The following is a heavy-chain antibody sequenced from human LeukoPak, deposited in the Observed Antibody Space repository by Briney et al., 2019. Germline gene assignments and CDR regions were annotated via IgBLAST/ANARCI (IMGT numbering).Heavy chain of an antibody. D-gene: IGHD3-9*01. CDR3: ARDAYYDILTD. CDR1: GGSISSSSYY. Sequence: SETLSLTCTVSGGSISSSSYYWGWIRQPPGKGLEWIGSIYYSGSTYYNPSLKSRVAISVDTSKNQFSLKLSSVTAADTAVYYCARDAYYDILTDWGQGTLVTVSS. J-gene: IGHJ4*02. V-gene: IGHV4-39*02. CDR2: IYYSGST.